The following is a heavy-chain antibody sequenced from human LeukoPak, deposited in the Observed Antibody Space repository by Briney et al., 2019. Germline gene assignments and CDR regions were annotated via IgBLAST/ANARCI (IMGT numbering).Heavy chain of an antibody. CDR1: GFTFTSSA. CDR3: AASLRVGDYYYYYGMDV. Sequence: ASVEVSCKASGFTFTSSAMQWVRQARGQRLEWIGWIVVGSGNTNYAQKFQERVTITRDMSTSTAYMELSSLRSEDTAVYYCAASLRVGDYYYYYGMDVWGQGTTVTVSS. J-gene: IGHJ6*02. CDR2: IVVGSGNT. D-gene: IGHD3-10*01. V-gene: IGHV1-58*02.